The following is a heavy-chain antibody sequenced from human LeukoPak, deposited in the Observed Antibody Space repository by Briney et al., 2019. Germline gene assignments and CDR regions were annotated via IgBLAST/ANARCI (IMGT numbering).Heavy chain of an antibody. CDR1: GDSISSGNYY. V-gene: IGHV4-61*02. CDR2: IYTSGST. Sequence: SQTLSLTCTVSGDSISSGNYYWSWIRQPAGKGLEWIGRIYTSGSTNYNPSLKSRVTISVDTSKNQFSLKLSSVTAADTAVYYCARDLGYSSGWYIGGAAFDIWGQGTMVTVSS. CDR3: ARDLGYSSGWYIGGAAFDI. J-gene: IGHJ3*02. D-gene: IGHD6-19*01.